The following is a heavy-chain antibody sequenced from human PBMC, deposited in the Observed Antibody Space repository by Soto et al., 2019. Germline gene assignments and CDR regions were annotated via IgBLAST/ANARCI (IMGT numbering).Heavy chain of an antibody. J-gene: IGHJ4*02. CDR2: ISAYNGNT. D-gene: IGHD3-16*02. V-gene: IGHV1-18*01. CDR1: GYTFTSYG. Sequence: GASVKVSCKASGYTFTSYGISWVRQAPGQGLEWMGWISAYNGNTNYAQKLQGRVTMTTDTSTSTAYMELRSLRSDDTAVYYCARGPRKGYDYIWGSYRSPYWGQGTLVTVSS. CDR3: ARGPRKGYDYIWGSYRSPY.